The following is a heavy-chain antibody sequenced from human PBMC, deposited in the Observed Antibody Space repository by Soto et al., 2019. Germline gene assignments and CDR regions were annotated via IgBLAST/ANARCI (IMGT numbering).Heavy chain of an antibody. CDR1: GFTFSNYP. CDR2: ISGSGGTT. Sequence: EVQLLESGGGLVQPGGSLRLSCAASGFTFSNYPMSWVRQAPGKGLEWVSGISGSGGTTYYAASVKGRFAISRDNSKNTLSLQMNSLRAEDTAVSYCATADPNLSQDYWGQGTLVTVSS. J-gene: IGHJ4*02. CDR3: ATADPNLSQDY. V-gene: IGHV3-23*01.